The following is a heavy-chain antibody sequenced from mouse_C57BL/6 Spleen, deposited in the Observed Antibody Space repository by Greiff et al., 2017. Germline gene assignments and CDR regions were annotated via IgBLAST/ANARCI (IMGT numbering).Heavy chain of an antibody. CDR3: ARNYYGSSCWYYGV. J-gene: IGHJ1*03. CDR2: IDPEDGDT. V-gene: IGHV14-2*01. CDR1: GFNIKDYY. Sequence: EVQLQQSGAELVKPGASVKLSCTASGFNIKDYYMHWVKQRTEQGLEWIGRIDPEDGDTKYAAKFQGKATITADTSSNTAYLQLSSLTSEDTAVYYCARNYYGSSCWYYGVWGTGTTVTVSS. D-gene: IGHD1-1*01.